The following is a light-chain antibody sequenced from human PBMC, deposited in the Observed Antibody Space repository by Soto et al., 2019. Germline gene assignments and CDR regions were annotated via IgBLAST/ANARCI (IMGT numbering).Light chain of an antibody. CDR3: QQYKNWPPLT. CDR1: QSVSSN. V-gene: IGKV3-15*01. J-gene: IGKJ4*01. CDR2: GAF. Sequence: EIVMTQSPATLSVSPGERVTLSCRASQSVSSNLSWYQQKPGQAPRLLIYGAFSRATGVPPRFSGSGSGTEFTLTISSLQSEDFAVYYCQQYKNWPPLTFGGGTKVEIK.